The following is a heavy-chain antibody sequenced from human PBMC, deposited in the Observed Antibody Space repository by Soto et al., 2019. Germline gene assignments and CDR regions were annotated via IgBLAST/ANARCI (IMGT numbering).Heavy chain of an antibody. J-gene: IGHJ4*02. CDR2: IPSDGSAQ. Sequence: QVQLVESGGGVVQPWRSLSLSCEASGFTFRDYAMHWVRQAPGKGLEWVAAIPSDGSAQHDADSVKDPFSISRDNSKNTLSLQMNSLSPEEAALYYCARAVAGQVRSAWTWLDYWGQGALGTVSS. CDR3: ARAVAGQVRSAWTWLDY. V-gene: IGHV3-30-3*01. D-gene: IGHD1-1*01. CDR1: GFTFRDYA.